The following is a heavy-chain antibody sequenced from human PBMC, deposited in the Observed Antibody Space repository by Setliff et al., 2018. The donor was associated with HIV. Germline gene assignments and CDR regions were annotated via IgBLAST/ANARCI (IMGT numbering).Heavy chain of an antibody. V-gene: IGHV5-51*01. D-gene: IGHD1-1*01. CDR3: ARRASVTNSDDY. CDR1: GYSLTSYW. Sequence: GESLKISCKGSGYSLTSYWIAWVRQMPGKGLECMGIIYPGDSDIRYSPSFQGQVTISADKSISTAYLQWSSLKASDTAICYCARRASVTNSDDYWGQGTLVTVSS. CDR2: IYPGDSDI. J-gene: IGHJ4*02.